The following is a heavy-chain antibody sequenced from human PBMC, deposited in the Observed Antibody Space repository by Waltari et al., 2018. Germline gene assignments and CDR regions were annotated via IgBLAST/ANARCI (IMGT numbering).Heavy chain of an antibody. D-gene: IGHD6-19*01. CDR1: GGSFSGYY. CDR2: INHSGST. V-gene: IGHV4-34*01. CDR3: ARDGAVAGREWFDP. J-gene: IGHJ5*02. Sequence: QVQLQQWGAGLLKPSETLSLTCAVYGGSFSGYYWSWIRQPPGKGLEWIGEINHSGSTNYNPSLKSRVTIAVDTSKNQFALKLSSVTAADTAVYYCARDGAVAGREWFDPWGQGTLVTVSS.